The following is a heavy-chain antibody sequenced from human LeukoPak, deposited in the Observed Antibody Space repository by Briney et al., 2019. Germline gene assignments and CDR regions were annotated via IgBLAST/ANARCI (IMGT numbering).Heavy chain of an antibody. CDR2: INTNTGNP. D-gene: IGHD2/OR15-2a*01. CDR3: ARDSKSFGWSDFDY. J-gene: IGHJ4*02. Sequence: ASVKVSCKASGYTFTTYSRNWVRQAPGQGLEWMGWINTNTGNPTYAQGFTGRFVFSLDTSVSTAYLQISSLKAEDTAVYYCARDSKSFGWSDFDYWGQGTLVTVSS. CDR1: GYTFTTYS. V-gene: IGHV7-4-1*02.